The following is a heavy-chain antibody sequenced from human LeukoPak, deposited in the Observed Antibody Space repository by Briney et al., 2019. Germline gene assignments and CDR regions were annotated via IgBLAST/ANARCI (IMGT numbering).Heavy chain of an antibody. J-gene: IGHJ6*02. Sequence: SETLSLTCTVSGGSISSSSYYWGWIRQPPGKGLEWIGSIYYSGSTYYNPSLKSRVTISVDTSKNQFSLKLSSVTAADTAVYYCARDIITMVRGVNYYGMDVWGQGTTVTVSS. V-gene: IGHV4-39*07. CDR2: IYYSGST. CDR1: GGSISSSSYY. D-gene: IGHD3-10*01. CDR3: ARDIITMVRGVNYYGMDV.